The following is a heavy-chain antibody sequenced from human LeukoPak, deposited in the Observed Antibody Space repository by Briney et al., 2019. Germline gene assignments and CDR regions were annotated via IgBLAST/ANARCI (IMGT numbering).Heavy chain of an antibody. V-gene: IGHV1-2*02. J-gene: IGHJ4*02. CDR2: INPNSGGT. D-gene: IGHD2-2*01. Sequence: ASVKVSCKASGYTFTGYYMHWVRQAPGQGLEWMGWINPNSGGTNYAQKFQGRVTMTRDTSISTAYMELSRLRSDDTAVYYCARDLKFGPIDIVVVPAAPGDYWGQGTLVTVSS. CDR3: ARDLKFGPIDIVVVPAAPGDY. CDR1: GYTFTGYY.